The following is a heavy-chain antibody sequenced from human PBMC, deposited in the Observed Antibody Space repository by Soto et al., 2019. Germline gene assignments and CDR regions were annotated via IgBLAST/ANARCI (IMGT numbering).Heavy chain of an antibody. J-gene: IGHJ4*02. Sequence: QVQLVQSGAEVKKPGSSVKVSCKASGGTFSSYAISWVRQAPGQGLEWMGGIIPIFGTANYAQKFQGRVTITADDSTSTAYMELSSLRSEDTAVYYCARSPPGSSGYSMKRFDYWGQGTLVTVSS. CDR3: ARSPPGSSGYSMKRFDY. V-gene: IGHV1-69*01. D-gene: IGHD3-22*01. CDR2: IIPIFGTA. CDR1: GGTFSSYA.